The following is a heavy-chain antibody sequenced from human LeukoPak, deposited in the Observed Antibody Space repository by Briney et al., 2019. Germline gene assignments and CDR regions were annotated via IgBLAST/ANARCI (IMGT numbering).Heavy chain of an antibody. J-gene: IGHJ4*02. D-gene: IGHD6-19*01. CDR2: ISYDGSNK. V-gene: IGHV3-30-3*01. Sequence: PGGSLRLSCAASGFTFSSYAMHWVRQAPGKGLEWVAVISYDGSNKYYADSVKGRFTISRDNSKNTLYVQMNSLRAEDMAVYYCARDPYYSSGWRYYFDYWGQGTLVTVSS. CDR3: ARDPYYSSGWRYYFDY. CDR1: GFTFSSYA.